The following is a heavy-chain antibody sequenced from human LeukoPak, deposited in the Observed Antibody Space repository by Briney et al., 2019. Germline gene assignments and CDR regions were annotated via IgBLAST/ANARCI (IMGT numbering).Heavy chain of an antibody. D-gene: IGHD6-13*01. CDR1: GGSFSGYY. J-gene: IGHJ4*02. CDR3: ARGLYSSSWYTVLGDY. CDR2: INHSGSA. Sequence: PSETLSLTCAVYGGSFSGYYWSWIRQPPGKGLEWIGEINHSGSANYNPSLKSRVTISVDTSKNQFSLKLSSVTAADTAVYYCARGLYSSSWYTVLGDYWGQGTLVTVSS. V-gene: IGHV4-34*01.